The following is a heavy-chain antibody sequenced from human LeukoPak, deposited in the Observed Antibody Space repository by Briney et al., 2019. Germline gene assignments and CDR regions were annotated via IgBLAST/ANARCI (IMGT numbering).Heavy chain of an antibody. Sequence: SETLSLTCTVSGGSVSSGSYYWSWIRQPPGKGLEWIGYIYYSGSTNYNPSLKSRVTISVDTSKNQFSLKLSSVTAADTAVYYCARLIYGGNFDDLIDYWGQGTLVTVSS. D-gene: IGHD4-23*01. CDR2: IYYSGST. J-gene: IGHJ4*02. V-gene: IGHV4-61*01. CDR3: ARLIYGGNFDDLIDY. CDR1: GGSVSSGSYY.